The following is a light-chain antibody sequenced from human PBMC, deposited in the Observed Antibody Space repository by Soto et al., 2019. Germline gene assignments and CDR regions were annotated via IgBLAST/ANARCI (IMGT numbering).Light chain of an antibody. V-gene: IGKV3-20*01. CDR3: QKYSGSLYT. J-gene: IGKJ2*01. CDR1: RSVSGNH. CDR2: AAS. Sequence: ETVLTQSPGTLSLSPGESATLSCRASRSVSGNHLAWYQQRPGQAPRLLIYAASRRATDVADRFSGSGSGTEFTLTIARLAPEDSAVYYCQKYSGSLYTFGPGTKLEIK.